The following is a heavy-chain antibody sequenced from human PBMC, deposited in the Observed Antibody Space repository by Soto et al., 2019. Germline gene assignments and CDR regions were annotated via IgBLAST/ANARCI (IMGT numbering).Heavy chain of an antibody. CDR3: AKPTRLLYGDPYFDY. CDR2: ISYDGSNK. V-gene: IGHV3-30*18. CDR1: GLPFSSYG. D-gene: IGHD4-17*01. Sequence: GGSLRLSCAASGLPFSSYGMHWVRQAPGKGLEWVAVISYDGSNKYYADSVKGRFTISRDNSKNTLYLQMNSLRAEDTAVYYCAKPTRLLYGDPYFDYWGQGTLVTVSS. J-gene: IGHJ4*02.